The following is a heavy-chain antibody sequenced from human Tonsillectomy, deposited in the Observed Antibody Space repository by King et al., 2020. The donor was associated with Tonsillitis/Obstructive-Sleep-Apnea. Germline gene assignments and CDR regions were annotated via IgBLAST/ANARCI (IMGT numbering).Heavy chain of an antibody. J-gene: IGHJ6*03. Sequence: VQLVESGGGLVKPGGSLRLSCAASGFTFSSYSMNWVRQAPGKGLEWVSSISSSSSYIYYADSVKGRFTISRDNAKNSLYLQVNSLRAEDTAVYYCARDRSSSWYQRDYDYMDVWGKGTTVTVSS. CDR1: GFTFSSYS. CDR2: ISSSSSYI. V-gene: IGHV3-21*01. D-gene: IGHD6-13*01. CDR3: ARDRSSSWYQRDYDYMDV.